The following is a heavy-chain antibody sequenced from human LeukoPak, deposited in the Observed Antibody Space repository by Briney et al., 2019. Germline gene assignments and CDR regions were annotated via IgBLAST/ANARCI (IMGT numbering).Heavy chain of an antibody. CDR2: INPNSGDT. D-gene: IGHD6-19*01. CDR1: GYTFSGYY. CDR3: SRTLAGTWGPFDY. J-gene: IGHJ4*02. V-gene: IGHV1-2*02. Sequence: ASVKVSCKASGYTFSGYYIHSVRQAPGQGLEWMGWINPNSGDTDYAQKFQGRVTMTRDTSISTPYMELSRLRSDDTAVYYCSRTLAGTWGPFDYWGQGTLVTVSS.